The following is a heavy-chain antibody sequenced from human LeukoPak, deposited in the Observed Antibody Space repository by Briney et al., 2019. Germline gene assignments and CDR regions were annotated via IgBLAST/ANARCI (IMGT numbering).Heavy chain of an antibody. V-gene: IGHV3-48*04. Sequence: GGSLRLSCAASGFTFSSYSINWVRQAPGKGLEWVSYISSGYPTIYYADSVKGRFTISRDNAKNSLYLQMNSLRAEDTAVYYCARDPYSGSYSAYYYYYMDVWGKGTTVTVSS. J-gene: IGHJ6*03. D-gene: IGHD1-26*01. CDR3: ARDPYSGSYSAYYYYYMDV. CDR2: ISSGYPTI. CDR1: GFTFSSYS.